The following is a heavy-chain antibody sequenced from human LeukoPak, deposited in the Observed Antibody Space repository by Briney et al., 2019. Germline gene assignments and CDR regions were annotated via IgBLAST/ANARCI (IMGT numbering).Heavy chain of an antibody. J-gene: IGHJ4*02. CDR2: IDPDGSGT. CDR1: SFSLSTYW. V-gene: IGHV3-74*01. CDR3: ARGVLHYYDSSGYYPLLDY. D-gene: IGHD3-22*01. Sequence: PGGSLRLSCVASSFSLSTYWMHWVRQAPGKGLVWVSRIDPDGSGTTYADSVKGRFTISRDNAKNTVYLQMSSLRAEDTAVYYCARGVLHYYDSSGYYPLLDYWGQGTLVTVSS.